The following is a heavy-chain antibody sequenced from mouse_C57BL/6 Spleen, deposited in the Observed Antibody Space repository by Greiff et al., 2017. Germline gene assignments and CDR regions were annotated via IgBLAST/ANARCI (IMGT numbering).Heavy chain of an antibody. Sequence: QVQLQQSGPELVKPGASVKISCKASGYAFSSSWMNWVKQRPGKGLEWIGRIYPGDGDTNYNGKFKGKATLTADKSSSTAYMQLSSLTSEDSAVXFCARLGYDFDYWGQGTTLTVSS. CDR3: ARLGYDFDY. D-gene: IGHD2-3*01. CDR2: IYPGDGDT. J-gene: IGHJ2*01. V-gene: IGHV1-82*01. CDR1: GYAFSSSW.